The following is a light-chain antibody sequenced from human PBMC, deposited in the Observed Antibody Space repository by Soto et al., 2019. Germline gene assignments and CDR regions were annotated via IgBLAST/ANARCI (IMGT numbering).Light chain of an antibody. CDR1: SSDVGGYNY. V-gene: IGLV2-14*01. CDR3: YSYTSSSTPYV. CDR2: DVS. J-gene: IGLJ1*01. Sequence: QSALTQRASVSGSPGQSITISCTGTSSDVGGYNYVSWYQQHPGKPPKLMIYDVSNRPSGVSNRFSGSKSGNTASLTISGLQAEDEAAYYCYSYTSSSTPYVFGSGTKLTVL.